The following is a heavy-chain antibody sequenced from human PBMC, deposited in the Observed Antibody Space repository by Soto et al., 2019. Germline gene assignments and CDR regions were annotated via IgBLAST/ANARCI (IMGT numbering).Heavy chain of an antibody. CDR2: IYPGDSDT. D-gene: IGHD3-16*02. J-gene: IGHJ4*02. CDR1: GYSFTSYW. Sequence: GESLKISCKGSGYSFTSYWIGWVRQMPGKGLDWMGIIYPGDSDTRYSPSFQGQVTISADKSISTAYLQWSSLKASDTAMYYCARQVPYDYIWGSYPQIVDYWGQGTLVTISS. CDR3: ARQVPYDYIWGSYPQIVDY. V-gene: IGHV5-51*01.